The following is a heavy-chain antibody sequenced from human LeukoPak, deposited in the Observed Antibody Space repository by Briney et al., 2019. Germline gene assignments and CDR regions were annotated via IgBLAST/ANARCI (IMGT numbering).Heavy chain of an antibody. CDR1: GYTFTSYA. J-gene: IGHJ5*02. D-gene: IGHD3-10*01. CDR3: ARDGYYGSGSYPNWFDP. V-gene: IGHV7-4-1*02. CDR2: INTNTGNP. Sequence: ASVKVSRKGSGYTFTSYAMNWVRQAPGQGLEWMGWINTNTGNPTYAQGFTGRFVFSLDTSVSTAYLQISSLKAEDTAVYYCARDGYYGSGSYPNWFDPWGQGTLVTVSS.